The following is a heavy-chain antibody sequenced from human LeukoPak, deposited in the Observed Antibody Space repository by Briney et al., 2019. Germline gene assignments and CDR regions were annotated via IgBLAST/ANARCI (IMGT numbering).Heavy chain of an antibody. CDR3: ASEPPEDYYDSSGYRWGPPYYFDY. CDR2: IIPIFGTA. J-gene: IGHJ4*02. CDR1: GGTFSSYA. Sequence: SAKVSCKASGGTFSSYAISWVRQAPGQGLEWMGGIIPIFGTANYAQKFQGRVTITADESTSTAYTELSSLRSEDTAVYYCASEPPEDYYDSSGYRWGPPYYFDYWGQGTLVTVSS. D-gene: IGHD3-22*01. V-gene: IGHV1-69*01.